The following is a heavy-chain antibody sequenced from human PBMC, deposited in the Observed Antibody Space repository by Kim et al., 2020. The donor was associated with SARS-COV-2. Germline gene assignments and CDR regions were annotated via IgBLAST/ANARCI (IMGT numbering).Heavy chain of an antibody. V-gene: IGHV4-59*01. Sequence: SETLSLTCTVSGGSISSYNWSWIRQPPGKGLEWIGYIYYSGSTNYNPSLKSRVTISVDTSKNQFSLKLSSVTAADPAVYYCAREGGDSFDYWGQGTLVTVSS. J-gene: IGHJ4*02. CDR1: GGSISSYN. CDR2: IYYSGST. D-gene: IGHD3-16*01. CDR3: AREGGDSFDY.